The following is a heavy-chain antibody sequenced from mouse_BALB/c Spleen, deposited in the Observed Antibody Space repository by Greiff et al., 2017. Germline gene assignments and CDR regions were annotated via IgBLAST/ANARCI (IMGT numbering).Heavy chain of an antibody. J-gene: IGHJ1*01. D-gene: IGHD1-1*01. CDR2: ISSGGST. CDR3: ARGRGTTVVPHWYFDV. CDR1: GFTFSSYA. Sequence: EVQRVESGGGLVKPGGSLKLSCAASGFTFSSYAMSWVRQTPEQRLEWVASISSGGSTYYPDSVKGRFTISRDNARNILYLQMSSLRSEDTAMYYCARGRGTTVVPHWYFDVWGAGTTVTVSA. V-gene: IGHV5-6-5*01.